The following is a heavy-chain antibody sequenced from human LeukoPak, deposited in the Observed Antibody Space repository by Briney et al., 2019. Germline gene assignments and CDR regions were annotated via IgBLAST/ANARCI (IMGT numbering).Heavy chain of an antibody. CDR3: ARDSGSGNNDY. J-gene: IGHJ4*02. D-gene: IGHD1-26*01. V-gene: IGHV1-3*01. CDR2: ISAGNGST. Sequence: EASVKVSCKASGYTFTSYAIHWVRQAPGQRLEWMGWISAGNGSTKYSQNFQGRVTFISNTSATTAFMELSSLRSEDAAVYYCARDSGSGNNDYWGQGTLVTVSS. CDR1: GYTFTSYA.